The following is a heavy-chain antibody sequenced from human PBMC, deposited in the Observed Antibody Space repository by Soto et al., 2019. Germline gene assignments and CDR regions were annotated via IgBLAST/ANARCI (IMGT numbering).Heavy chain of an antibody. V-gene: IGHV3-23*01. D-gene: IGHD3-16*01. CDR2: IHGDGDYI. CDR1: GFTFSCCA. J-gene: IGHJ4*02. CDR3: AVPLRN. Sequence: GGALKISCAASGFTFSCCAMSWVRQAPGKGLDYVSTIHGDGDYIHYSDSVKGRFTISRDNSRNTLYLQMNSLRAEDTAVYYCAVPLRNWGQGTLVTVSS.